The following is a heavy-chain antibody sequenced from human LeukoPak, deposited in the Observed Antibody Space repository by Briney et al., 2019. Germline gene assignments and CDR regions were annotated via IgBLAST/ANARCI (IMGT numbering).Heavy chain of an antibody. V-gene: IGHV4-59*01. CDR1: GGSISSYY. CDR2: IYYSGST. Sequence: SETLSLTCTVSGGSISSYYWSWIRQPPGKGLEWIGYIYYSGSTNYNPSLKSRVTISVDTSKNQFSLKLSSVTAADTAVYYCARGGWDCSGGSCYSSYYYYYMDVWGKGTTVTISS. J-gene: IGHJ6*03. D-gene: IGHD2-15*01. CDR3: ARGGWDCSGGSCYSSYYYYYMDV.